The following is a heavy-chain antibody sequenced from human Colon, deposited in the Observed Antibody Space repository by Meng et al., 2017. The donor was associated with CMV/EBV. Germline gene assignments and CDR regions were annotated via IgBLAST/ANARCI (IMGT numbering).Heavy chain of an antibody. CDR1: LLTFSYYW. CDR3: ASTGTMTQDF. V-gene: IGHV3-74*03. CDR2: ISSDGSSA. Sequence: LSCSSLLLTFSYYWIHWVRQAPGKGLVWVSRISSDGSSATYAESVRGRFTISRDNAKNKLYLQMNTLRADDTATYYCASTGTMTQDFWGQGTLVTVSS. J-gene: IGHJ4*02. D-gene: IGHD4-17*01.